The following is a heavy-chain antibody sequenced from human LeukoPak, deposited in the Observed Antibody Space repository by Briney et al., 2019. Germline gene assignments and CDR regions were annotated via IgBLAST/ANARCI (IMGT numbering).Heavy chain of an antibody. D-gene: IGHD6-13*01. CDR1: GFTFSSYS. Sequence: GGSLRLSCAASGFTFSSYSMNWVRQAPRKGLEWISYISSSISTIYYADSVKGRFTISRDNSKNTLYLQMNSLRAEDTAVYYCAREQGSWYGNYFDYWGQGTLVTVSS. V-gene: IGHV3-48*01. CDR3: AREQGSWYGNYFDY. CDR2: ISSSISTI. J-gene: IGHJ4*02.